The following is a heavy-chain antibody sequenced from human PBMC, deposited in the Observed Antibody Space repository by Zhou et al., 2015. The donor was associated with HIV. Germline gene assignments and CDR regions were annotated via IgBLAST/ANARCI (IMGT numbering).Heavy chain of an antibody. CDR2: IIPIFGTA. Sequence: QVQLVQSGAEVKKPGSSVKVSCKASGGTFSSYAISWVRQAPGQGLEWMGGIIPIFGTANYAQKFQGRVTITADESTSTAYMELSSLRSEDTAVYYCARDYRSYGVYDSSGAEYFQHWGQGTLVTVSS. V-gene: IGHV1-69*01. CDR1: GGTFSSYA. J-gene: IGHJ1*01. CDR3: ARDYRSYGVYDSSGAEYFQH. D-gene: IGHD3-22*01.